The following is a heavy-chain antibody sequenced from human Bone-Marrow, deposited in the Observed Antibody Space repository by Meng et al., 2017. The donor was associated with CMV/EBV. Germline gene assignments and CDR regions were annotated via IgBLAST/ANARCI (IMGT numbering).Heavy chain of an antibody. J-gene: IGHJ6*02. Sequence: ASVKVSCKASGFTFTSSAVQWVRQARGQRLEWMGWMNPNSGNTGYAQKFQGRVTMTRNTSISTAYMELSSLRSEDTAVYYCARGRRSITIFGVVIMHGMDVWGQGTTVTVSS. V-gene: IGHV1-8*02. CDR3: ARGRRSITIFGVVIMHGMDV. CDR2: MNPNSGNT. CDR1: GFTFTSSA. D-gene: IGHD3-3*01.